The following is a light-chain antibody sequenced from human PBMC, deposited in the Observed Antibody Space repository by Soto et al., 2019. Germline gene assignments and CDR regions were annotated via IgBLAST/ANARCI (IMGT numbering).Light chain of an antibody. CDR1: SSDIGAYNY. Sequence: QSALTQPASVSGSPGQSITISCTGTSSDIGAYNYVSWCQQHPGKAPKLMIYEVSNRPSGVSNRFSGSKSGNTASLTISGLQAEDEADYYCSSYTSSTTLYVFGTGTKLTVL. CDR3: SSYTSSTTLYV. J-gene: IGLJ1*01. CDR2: EVS. V-gene: IGLV2-14*01.